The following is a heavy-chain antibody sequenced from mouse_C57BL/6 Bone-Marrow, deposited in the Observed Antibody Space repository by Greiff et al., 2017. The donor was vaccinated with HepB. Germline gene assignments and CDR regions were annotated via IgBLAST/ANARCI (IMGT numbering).Heavy chain of an antibody. CDR3: ITTREVGGYFDY. CDR2: IDPNSGGT. V-gene: IGHV1-72*01. J-gene: IGHJ2*01. D-gene: IGHD2-4*01. Sequence: QVHVKQPGAELVKPGASVKLSCKASGYTFTSYWMHWVKQRPGRGLEWIGRIDPNSGGTKYNEKFKSKATLTVDKPSSTAYMQLSSLTSEDSAVYYCITTREVGGYFDYWGQGTTLTVSS. CDR1: GYTFTSYW.